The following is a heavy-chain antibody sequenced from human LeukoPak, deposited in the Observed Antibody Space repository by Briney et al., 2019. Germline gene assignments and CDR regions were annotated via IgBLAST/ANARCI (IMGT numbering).Heavy chain of an antibody. V-gene: IGHV4-59*01. J-gene: IGHJ2*01. CDR2: IYYSGST. CDR3: ARGLYSSGWFYWYFDL. CDR1: GGSISSYY. Sequence: PSETLSLTCTVSGGSISSYYWSWIRQPPGKGLEWIGYIYYSGSTNYNPSLKSRVTISVDTSKNQFSLKLSSVTAAHTAVYYCARGLYSSGWFYWYFDLWGRGTLVTGSS. D-gene: IGHD6-19*01.